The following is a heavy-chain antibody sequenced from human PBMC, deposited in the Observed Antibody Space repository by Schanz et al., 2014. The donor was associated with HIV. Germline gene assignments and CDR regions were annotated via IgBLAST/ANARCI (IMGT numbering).Heavy chain of an antibody. D-gene: IGHD6-13*01. CDR3: AREYYSRNWNWFDP. V-gene: IGHV3-33*08. CDR2: IWYDGTNI. CDR1: GFTFSSYG. Sequence: QVQLVESGGALVKPGGSLRLSCAASGFTFSSYGMHWVRQAPGKGLEWVAVIWYDGTNIDYADSVKGRFTVSRDNSKNMLYLQMNSLRAEDTAVYYCAREYYSRNWNWFDPWGQGTLVTVSS. J-gene: IGHJ5*02.